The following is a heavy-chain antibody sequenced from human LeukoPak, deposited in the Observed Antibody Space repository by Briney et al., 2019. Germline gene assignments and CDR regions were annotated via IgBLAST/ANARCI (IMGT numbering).Heavy chain of an antibody. D-gene: IGHD3-22*01. CDR2: IIPIFGTA. CDR1: GGTFSSYA. Sequence: ASVKVSCKASGGTFSSYAISWVRQAPGQGLEWMGGIIPIFGTANYAQKFQGRVTITADESTSTAYMELSSLRSEDTAVYYCARAFLPYYDSSGYNDYWGQGTLVTVSS. CDR3: ARAFLPYYDSSGYNDY. V-gene: IGHV1-69*13. J-gene: IGHJ4*02.